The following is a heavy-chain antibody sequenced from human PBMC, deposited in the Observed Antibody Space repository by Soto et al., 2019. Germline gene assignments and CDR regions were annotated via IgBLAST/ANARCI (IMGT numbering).Heavy chain of an antibody. CDR3: ARDAPSYYYDSRYYYYGMDV. V-gene: IGHV4-59*01. CDR2: IYYSGST. CDR1: GGSISSYY. J-gene: IGHJ6*02. D-gene: IGHD3-22*01. Sequence: SETLSLTCTVSGGSISSYYWSWIRRPPGKGLEWIGYIYYSGSTNYNPSLKSRVTISVDTSKNQFSLKLSSVTAADTAVYYCARDAPSYYYDSRYYYYGMDVWGQGTTVTVSS.